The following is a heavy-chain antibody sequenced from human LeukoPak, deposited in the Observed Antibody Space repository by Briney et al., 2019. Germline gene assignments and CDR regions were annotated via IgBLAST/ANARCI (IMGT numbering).Heavy chain of an antibody. Sequence: ASVEVSCKASGYTFTSYYMHWVRQAPGQGLEWMGIINPSGGSTSYAQKFQGRVTMTRETPTSTVYMELSSLRSEDTAVYYCARDLDDCPDYWGQGTLVTVSS. D-gene: IGHD2-21*02. CDR1: GYTFTSYY. CDR2: INPSGGST. V-gene: IGHV1-46*01. J-gene: IGHJ4*02. CDR3: ARDLDDCPDY.